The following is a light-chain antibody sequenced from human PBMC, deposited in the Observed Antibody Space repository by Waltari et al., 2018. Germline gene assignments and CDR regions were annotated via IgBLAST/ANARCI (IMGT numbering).Light chain of an antibody. CDR3: SSNAGSNNFV. Sequence: QSDPTQPPSPPRSPGQSVPIPCPGTSSNPGGDNYVSWYPQHPGKAPKLVIYEVSNRPSGVPERFSGSKAGNTASLTVSGLQAEDEADYYCSSNAGSNNFVFGTGTKVTVL. CDR2: EVS. CDR1: SSNPGGDNY. V-gene: IGLV2-8*01. J-gene: IGLJ1*01.